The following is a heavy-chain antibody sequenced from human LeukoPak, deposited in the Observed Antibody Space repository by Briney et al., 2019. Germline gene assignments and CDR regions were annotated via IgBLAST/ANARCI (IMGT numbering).Heavy chain of an antibody. CDR3: ARDSPSRSYAFDI. J-gene: IGHJ3*02. CDR2: INPNSGGT. Sequence: ASVKVSCKASGYTFTGYYVHWVRQAPGQGLEWMGWINPNSGGTNYAQKFQGRVTMTRDTSISTAYMELSRLRSDDTAVYYCARDSPSRSYAFDIWGQGTMVTVSS. CDR1: GYTFTGYY. V-gene: IGHV1-2*02.